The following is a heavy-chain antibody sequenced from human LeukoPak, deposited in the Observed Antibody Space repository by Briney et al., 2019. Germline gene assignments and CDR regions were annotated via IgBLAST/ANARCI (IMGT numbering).Heavy chain of an antibody. CDR2: IYYSGST. CDR1: GGSISSGGYY. Sequence: SETLSLTCTVSGGSISSGGYYWSWICQHPGKGLEWIGYIYYSGSTYYNPSLKSRVAISVDTSKNQFSLKLSSVTAADTAVYYCARDSRGSYMDYWGQGTLVTVSS. D-gene: IGHD3-16*01. J-gene: IGHJ4*02. V-gene: IGHV4-31*03. CDR3: ARDSRGSYMDY.